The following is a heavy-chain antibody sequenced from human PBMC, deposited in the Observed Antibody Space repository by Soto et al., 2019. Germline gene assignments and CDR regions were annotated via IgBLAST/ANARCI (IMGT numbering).Heavy chain of an antibody. CDR1: GFSLSSRA. D-gene: IGHD3-10*01. CDR2: ISGSGVST. V-gene: IGHV3-23*01. Sequence: EVQLLESGGGLVQPGGSLRLSCAASGFSLSSRAMSWVRQAPGKGLEWVSTISGSGVSTYYPDSVRGRFTISKDNSKNTVYLQMNSLRDEDTAEYYCTKGGAMVNGEFTSWGQGTLVTVFS. CDR3: TKGGAMVNGEFTS. J-gene: IGHJ5*02.